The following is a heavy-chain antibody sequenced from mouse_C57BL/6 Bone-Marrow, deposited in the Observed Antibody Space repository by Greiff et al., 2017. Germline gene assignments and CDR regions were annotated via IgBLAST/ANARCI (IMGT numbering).Heavy chain of an antibody. V-gene: IGHV1-15*01. CDR3: TITGTIY. D-gene: IGHD4-1*01. CDR1: GYTFTDYE. Sequence: VQLQQSGAELVRPGASVTLSCKASGYTFTDYEMHWVKQTPVHGLEWIGAIDPETGGTAYNQKFKGKAILSADKSSSTAYMELRILTSEDSAVYYCTITGTIYWGQGTTLTVSS. J-gene: IGHJ2*01. CDR2: IDPETGGT.